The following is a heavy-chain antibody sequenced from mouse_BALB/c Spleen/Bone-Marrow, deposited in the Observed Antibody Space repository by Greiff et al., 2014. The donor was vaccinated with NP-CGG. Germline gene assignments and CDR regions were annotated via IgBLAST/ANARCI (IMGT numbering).Heavy chain of an antibody. CDR3: ARNWVYFDY. J-gene: IGHJ2*01. CDR2: IDPSDSET. V-gene: IGHV1-69*02. Sequence: VKLVESGAELVKPGAPVKLSCKASGYTFTSYWMNWVKQRPGRGLEWIGRIDPSDSETHYNQKFKDKATLTVDKSSSTAYIQLSSLTSEDPAVYYCARNWVYFDYWGQGTTLTVSS. D-gene: IGHD4-1*01. CDR1: GYTFTSYW.